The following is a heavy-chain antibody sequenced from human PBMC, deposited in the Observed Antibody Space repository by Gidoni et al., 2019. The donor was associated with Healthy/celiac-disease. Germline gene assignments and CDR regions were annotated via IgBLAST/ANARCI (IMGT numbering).Heavy chain of an antibody. V-gene: IGHV1-69*06. Sequence: QVQLVQSGAEVKKPGSSVKVSCKASGGTFSSYAISWVRQAPGQGLEWMGGISPIFGTANYAQKFQGRVTITADKSTSTAYMELSSLRSEDMAVYYCARDRGAVAGTFWFDPWGQGTLVTVSS. J-gene: IGHJ5*02. D-gene: IGHD6-19*01. CDR3: ARDRGAVAGTFWFDP. CDR2: ISPIFGTA. CDR1: GGTFSSYA.